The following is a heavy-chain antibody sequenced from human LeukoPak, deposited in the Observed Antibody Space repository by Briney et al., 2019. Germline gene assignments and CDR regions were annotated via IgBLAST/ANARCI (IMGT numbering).Heavy chain of an antibody. Sequence: SETLSLTCAVYGGSFSGYYWSWIRQPPGKGLEWIGEINHSGSTNYNPSLKSRVTISVDTSKNQFSLKLSSVTAADTAVYYCARDATGSGSYYLSWGQGTLVTVSS. CDR2: INHSGST. CDR1: GGSFSGYY. CDR3: ARDATGSGSYYLS. J-gene: IGHJ4*02. V-gene: IGHV4-34*01. D-gene: IGHD1-26*01.